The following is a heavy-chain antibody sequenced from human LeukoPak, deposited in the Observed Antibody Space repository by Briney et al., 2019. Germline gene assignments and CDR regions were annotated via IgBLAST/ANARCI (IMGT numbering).Heavy chain of an antibody. CDR2: ISSSSSDI. Sequence: GGSLRLSCAASGFTFSHYRMNWVRQAPGKGLEWVSSISSSSSDIYYADSVKGRFTISRDNAKNSLYLQMNSLRAEDTAVYYCARVGARGYFEYWGQGTLVTVSS. CDR1: GFTFSHYR. V-gene: IGHV3-21*01. D-gene: IGHD3-16*01. J-gene: IGHJ4*02. CDR3: ARVGARGYFEY.